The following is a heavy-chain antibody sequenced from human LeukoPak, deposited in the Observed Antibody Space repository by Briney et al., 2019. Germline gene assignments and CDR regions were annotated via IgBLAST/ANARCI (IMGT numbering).Heavy chain of an antibody. V-gene: IGHV3-66*01. CDR3: ARDRSELCSDY. CDR1: GFTVSNNY. Sequence: PGGSLRLSCAASGFTVSNNYMSWVRQAPGKGLEWVSVIYSDDSTYYADSVKGRFTISRDNSKNTLYLQMNSLRAEDTAVYYCARDRSELCSDYWGQGTLVTVS. D-gene: IGHD2-21*01. J-gene: IGHJ4*02. CDR2: IYSDDST.